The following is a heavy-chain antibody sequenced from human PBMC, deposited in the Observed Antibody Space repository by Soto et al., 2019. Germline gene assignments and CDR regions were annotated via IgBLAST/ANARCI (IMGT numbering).Heavy chain of an antibody. J-gene: IGHJ4*02. CDR1: GYTFSNYW. Sequence: GESLKISCKGSGYTFSNYWIGWVRQMPGKGLEWMGIIFPDDSDTRYSPSFQGQVAISADKSISNAYLQWRSLKASATAMYYCTGQPLSYTSPFDYWGKGTLVTVSS. V-gene: IGHV5-51*01. CDR2: IFPDDSDT. D-gene: IGHD1-20*01. CDR3: TGQPLSYTSPFDY.